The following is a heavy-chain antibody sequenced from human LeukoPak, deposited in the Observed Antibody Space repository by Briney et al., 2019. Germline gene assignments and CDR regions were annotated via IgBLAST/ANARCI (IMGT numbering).Heavy chain of an antibody. D-gene: IGHD6-13*01. V-gene: IGHV4-4*07. J-gene: IGHJ2*01. Sequence: PSETLSLTCTVSGGSISSYYWSWIRQPAGKGLEWIGRICTSGSTNYNPSLKSRVTMSVDTSKNQFSLNLTSVTAADTAVYYCARVRGPGIAASGTRASWFFDLGGRGPLVTVPS. CDR1: GGSISSYY. CDR3: ARVRGPGIAASGTRASWFFDL. CDR2: ICTSGST.